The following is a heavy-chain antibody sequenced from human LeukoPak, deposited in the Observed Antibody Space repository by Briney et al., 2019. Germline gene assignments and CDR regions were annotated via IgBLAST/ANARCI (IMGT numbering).Heavy chain of an antibody. CDR2: ISSSGSTI. V-gene: IGHV3-48*04. D-gene: IGHD3-10*02. CDR1: GFTFSNYS. CDR3: AELGITMIGGV. Sequence: GGSLRLSCEASGFTFSNYSMNWVRQAPGKGLEWVSYISSSGSTIYYADPVKGRFTISRDNAKNSMYLQMNSLRAEETAVYYCAELGITMIGGVWGKGTTVTISS. J-gene: IGHJ6*04.